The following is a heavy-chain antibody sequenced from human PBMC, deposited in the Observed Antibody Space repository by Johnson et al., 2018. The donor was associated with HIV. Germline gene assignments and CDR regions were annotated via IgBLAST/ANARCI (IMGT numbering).Heavy chain of an antibody. CDR2: IKQDGSEK. J-gene: IGHJ3*02. Sequence: VQLVESGGGVVQPGRSLRLSCAASGFTFSSYWMSWVRQAPWKGLEWVANIKQDGSEKYYVDSVKGRFTISRDNAKNSLYLQMNSLRAEDTAVYYCARGRGGNTFDAFDIWGQGTMVTVSS. CDR3: ARGRGGNTFDAFDI. CDR1: GFTFSSYW. V-gene: IGHV3-7*04. D-gene: IGHD4-23*01.